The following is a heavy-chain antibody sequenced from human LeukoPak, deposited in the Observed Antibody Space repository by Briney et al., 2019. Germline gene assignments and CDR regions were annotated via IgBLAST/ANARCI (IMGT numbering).Heavy chain of an antibody. CDR2: IYTSGST. CDR1: GGSISSGGFY. Sequence: SQTLSLTCTVSGGSISSGGFYWNWIRQPAGKALEGIGRIYTSGSTDYNPSLKSRVTISVDTSKNQSSLKLSSVTAADTAVYYCARINYDSWSGYSTGGFDYGGQGTLVTVSS. V-gene: IGHV4-61*02. D-gene: IGHD3-3*01. CDR3: ARINYDSWSGYSTGGFDY. J-gene: IGHJ4*02.